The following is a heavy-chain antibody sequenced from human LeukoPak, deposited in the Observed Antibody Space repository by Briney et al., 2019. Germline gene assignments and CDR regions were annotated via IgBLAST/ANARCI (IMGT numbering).Heavy chain of an antibody. CDR3: ARSGSSGYYYFMALDAFDI. CDR2: IYYSGST. CDR1: GGSISSYY. V-gene: IGHV4-59*01. Sequence: SETLSLTCTVSGGSISSYYWSWIRQPPGKGLEWIGYIYYSGSTNYNPSLKSRVTISVDTSKNQFSLKLSSVTAADTAVYYCARSGSSGYYYFMALDAFDIWGQGTMVTVSS. J-gene: IGHJ3*02. D-gene: IGHD3-22*01.